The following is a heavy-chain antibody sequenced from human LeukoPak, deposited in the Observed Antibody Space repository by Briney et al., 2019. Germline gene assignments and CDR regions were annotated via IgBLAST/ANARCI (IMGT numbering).Heavy chain of an antibody. J-gene: IGHJ4*02. D-gene: IGHD3-22*01. CDR1: GFTFSNYA. V-gene: IGHV3-23*01. CDR2: ISVSGGST. Sequence: GGSLRLSCAASGFTFSNYAMSWVRQAPGKGLEWVSTISVSGGSTYYAVSVKGRFTISRDNSKNTLYLQMNSLRAEDTAVYYCAKGNYYFDSSGYFHFDYWGQGTLVTVSS. CDR3: AKGNYYFDSSGYFHFDY.